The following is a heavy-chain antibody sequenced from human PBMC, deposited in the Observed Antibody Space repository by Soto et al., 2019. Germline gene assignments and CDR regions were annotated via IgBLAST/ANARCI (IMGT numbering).Heavy chain of an antibody. D-gene: IGHD1-1*01. CDR3: ARGRYGDY. V-gene: IGHV1-18*01. Sequence: QVHLVQSGAEVKKPGASVKVSCQASGYAFTTYGITWVRQAPGQGLEWMGWISAHNGNTNYAKKLQGIITVNRDTSTSTAYMELRSLRSDDTAVYYCARGRYGDYWGQGALVSVSS. CDR1: GYAFTTYG. CDR2: ISAHNGNT. J-gene: IGHJ4*02.